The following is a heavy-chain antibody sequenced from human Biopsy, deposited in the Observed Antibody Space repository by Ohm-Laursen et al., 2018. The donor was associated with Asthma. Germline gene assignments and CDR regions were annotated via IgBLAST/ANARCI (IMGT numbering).Heavy chain of an antibody. J-gene: IGHJ4*02. D-gene: IGHD5-24*01. CDR2: ISGSGGST. V-gene: IGHV3-23*01. Sequence: SLRLSCAASGFTFSSYAMSWVRRAPGKGLEWVSAISGSGGSTYYADSVKGRFTISRDNSKNTLYLQMNSLRAEDTAVYYCAKESRRDGYNRRNFYFDYWGQGTLVTVSS. CDR1: GFTFSSYA. CDR3: AKESRRDGYNRRNFYFDY.